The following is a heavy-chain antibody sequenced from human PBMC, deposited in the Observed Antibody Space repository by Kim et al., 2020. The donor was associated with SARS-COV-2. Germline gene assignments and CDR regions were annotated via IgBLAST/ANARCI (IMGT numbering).Heavy chain of an antibody. CDR2: ISSSSSYI. V-gene: IGHV3-21*01. Sequence: GGSLRLSCAASGFTFSSYSMNWVRQAPGKGLEWVSSISSSSSYIYYADSVKGRFTISRDNAKNSLYLQMNSLRAEDTAVYYCARDLSYDSVYYYGMDVWGQGTTVTVSS. J-gene: IGHJ6*02. CDR1: GFTFSSYS. D-gene: IGHD3-22*01. CDR3: ARDLSYDSVYYYGMDV.